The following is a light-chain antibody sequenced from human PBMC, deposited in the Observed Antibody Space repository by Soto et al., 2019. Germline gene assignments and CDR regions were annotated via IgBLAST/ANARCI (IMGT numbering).Light chain of an antibody. J-gene: IGKJ2*01. CDR2: DAY. CDR1: QNIGNY. CDR3: LMRSGWPPVFT. Sequence: EAVLTQSPATLSLSPGESATLSCRASQNIGNYLSWYQQKPGQAPTLVMHDAYVRVSGIPDRFSGSGSGSDFTLTVSSLESGDFAVYYCLMRSGWPPVFTFGPGTRVEIK. V-gene: IGKV3-11*01.